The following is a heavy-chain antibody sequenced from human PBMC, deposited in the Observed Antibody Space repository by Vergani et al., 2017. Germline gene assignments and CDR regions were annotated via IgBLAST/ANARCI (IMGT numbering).Heavy chain of an antibody. J-gene: IGHJ4*02. Sequence: QVQLVQSGAEVKKPGASVKVSCKASGYTFTSYYIHWVRQAPGQGLEWMGWISAYNGNTNYAQKLQGRVTMTTDPSTSTAYMELRSLRSDDTAVYYCARGGAYNWNSYYFDYWGQGTLVTVSS. CDR3: ARGGAYNWNSYYFDY. CDR1: GYTFTSYY. D-gene: IGHD1-7*01. CDR2: ISAYNGNT. V-gene: IGHV1-18*04.